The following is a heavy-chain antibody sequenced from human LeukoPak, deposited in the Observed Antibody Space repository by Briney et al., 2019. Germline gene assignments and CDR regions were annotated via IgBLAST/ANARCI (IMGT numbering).Heavy chain of an antibody. Sequence: GGSLRLSGAASGFRFPDAWMNWLRQAPGHGLEWVGRIKSKSNAGTTDYGAPVKGRFTISRDDSNNTVYLQMDSLKTEDTAVYFCTTWGSSGWGWYFDLWGRGALVTVSS. J-gene: IGHJ2*01. D-gene: IGHD6-19*01. V-gene: IGHV3-15*07. CDR1: GFRFPDAW. CDR3: TTWGSSGWGWYFDL. CDR2: IKSKSNAGTT.